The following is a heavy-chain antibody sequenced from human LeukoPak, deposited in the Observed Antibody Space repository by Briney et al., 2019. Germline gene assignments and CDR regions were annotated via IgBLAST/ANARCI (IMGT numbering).Heavy chain of an antibody. CDR1: GGSISNHY. D-gene: IGHD3-22*01. Sequence: SETLSLTCTVSGGSISNHYWSWLRQPPGKGLEWIGYIYYSGSTNYNPSLRSRVTISVDTSKTQFSLKLSSVTAADTAVYYCARGPMNYYMDVWGKGTTVTVSS. J-gene: IGHJ6*03. V-gene: IGHV4-59*11. CDR2: IYYSGST. CDR3: ARGPMNYYMDV.